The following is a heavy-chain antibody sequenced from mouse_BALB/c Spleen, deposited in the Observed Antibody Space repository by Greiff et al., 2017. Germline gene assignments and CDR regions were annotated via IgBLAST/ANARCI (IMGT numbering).Heavy chain of an antibody. Sequence: EVKLMESGGGLVKPGGSLKLSCAASGFTFSSYAMSWVRQSPEKRLEWVAEISSGGSYTYYPDTVTGRFTISRDNAKNTLYLEMSSLRSEDTAMYYCARDPHPYAMDYWGQGTSVTVSS. CDR3: ARDPHPYAMDY. J-gene: IGHJ4*01. CDR2: ISSGGSYT. CDR1: GFTFSSYA. V-gene: IGHV5-9-4*01.